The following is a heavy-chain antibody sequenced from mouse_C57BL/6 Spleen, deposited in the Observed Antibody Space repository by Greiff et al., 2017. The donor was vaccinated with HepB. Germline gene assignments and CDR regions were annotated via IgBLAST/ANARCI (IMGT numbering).Heavy chain of an antibody. V-gene: IGHV1-64*01. CDR3: ARWGLLYRSGAMDD. Sequence: QVQLQQSGAELVKPGASVKLSCKASGYTFTSYWMHWVKQRPGQGLEWIGMIHPNSGSTNYNEKFKSKATLTVDKSSSTAYMQLSSLTSEDSAVDFCARWGLLYRSGAMDDWGQGTSVTVSS. CDR2: IHPNSGST. CDR1: GYTFTSYW. D-gene: IGHD2-12*01. J-gene: IGHJ4*01.